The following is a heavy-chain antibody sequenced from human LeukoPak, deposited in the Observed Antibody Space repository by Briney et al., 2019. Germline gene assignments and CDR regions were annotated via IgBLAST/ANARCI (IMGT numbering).Heavy chain of an antibody. V-gene: IGHV3-48*03. CDR2: ISRSGSTI. CDR3: ARLSGYDYAYFDY. CDR1: GFTFSSYE. Sequence: GGSLRLSCAASGFTFSSYEMNWVRQAPGKGLEWVSYISRSGSTIYYADSVKGRFTISRDNAKNSLYLQMNSLRAEDTAVYYCARLSGYDYAYFDYWGQGALVTVSS. D-gene: IGHD5-12*01. J-gene: IGHJ4*02.